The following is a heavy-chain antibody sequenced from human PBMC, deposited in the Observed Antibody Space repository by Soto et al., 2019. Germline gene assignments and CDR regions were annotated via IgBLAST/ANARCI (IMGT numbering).Heavy chain of an antibody. D-gene: IGHD3-9*01. Sequence: PSETLSLTCTVSGGSISSYYWSWIRQPAGKGLEWIGRIYTSGSTNYNPSLKSRVTMSVDTSKDQFSLKLSSVTAADTAVYYCARMYYDILTGLGSFDYWGQGTLVTVSS. CDR1: GGSISSYY. CDR2: IYTSGST. J-gene: IGHJ4*02. V-gene: IGHV4-4*07. CDR3: ARMYYDILTGLGSFDY.